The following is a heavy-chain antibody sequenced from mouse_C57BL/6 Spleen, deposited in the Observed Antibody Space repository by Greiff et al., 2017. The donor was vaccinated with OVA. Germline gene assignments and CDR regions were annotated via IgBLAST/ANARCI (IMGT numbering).Heavy chain of an antibody. Sequence: EVHLVESGGDLVKPGGSLKLSCAASGFTFSSYGMSWVRQTPDKRLEWVATISSGGSYTYYPDSVKGRFTISRDNAKNTLYLQMSSLKSEDTAMYYCARHTVVGHWYFDVWGTGTTVTVSS. V-gene: IGHV5-6*01. CDR2: ISSGGSYT. CDR3: ARHTVVGHWYFDV. D-gene: IGHD1-1*01. J-gene: IGHJ1*03. CDR1: GFTFSSYG.